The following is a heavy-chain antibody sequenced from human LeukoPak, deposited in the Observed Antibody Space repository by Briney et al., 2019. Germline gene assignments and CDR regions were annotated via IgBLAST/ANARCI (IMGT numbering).Heavy chain of an antibody. D-gene: IGHD4-11*01. CDR2: IYHSGST. Sequence: SETLSLTCTVSGGSISSGGYYWSWIRQPPGKGLEWIGYIYHSGSTYYNPSLKSRVTISVDRSKNQFSLKLSSVTAADTAVYYCAKGYSRHYYYYYMDVWGKGTTVTVSS. CDR1: GGSISSGGYY. V-gene: IGHV4-30-2*01. J-gene: IGHJ6*03. CDR3: AKGYSRHYYYYYMDV.